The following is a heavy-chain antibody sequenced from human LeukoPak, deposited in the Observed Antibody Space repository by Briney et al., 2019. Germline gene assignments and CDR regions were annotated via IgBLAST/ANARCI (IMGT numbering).Heavy chain of an antibody. CDR2: IRYDGSNK. J-gene: IGHJ4*02. Sequence: GGSLRLSCASSGFTFSTYGMHWVRQAPGKGLEWVAFIRYDGSNKYYAESVKGRFTISRDNSKNTLFLQMNSLRAEDTAVYYCAKDSPAMVRGVNYFDHWGQGTLVTVSS. D-gene: IGHD3-10*01. CDR1: GFTFSTYG. V-gene: IGHV3-30*02. CDR3: AKDSPAMVRGVNYFDH.